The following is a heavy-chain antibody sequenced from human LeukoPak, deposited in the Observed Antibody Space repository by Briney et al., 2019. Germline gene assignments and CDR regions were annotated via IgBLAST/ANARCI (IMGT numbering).Heavy chain of an antibody. CDR2: IYYSGST. V-gene: IGHV4-39*01. CDR3: ARLQDGYNSDYDY. CDR1: GGSISSSSYY. Sequence: PSETLSLTCTVSGGSISSSSYYWGWIRQPPGKGLEWIGSIYYSGSTYYNPSLKSRVTISVDTSKNQFSLKLSSVTAADTAVYYCARLQDGYNSDYDYWGQGTLVTVSS. J-gene: IGHJ4*02. D-gene: IGHD5-24*01.